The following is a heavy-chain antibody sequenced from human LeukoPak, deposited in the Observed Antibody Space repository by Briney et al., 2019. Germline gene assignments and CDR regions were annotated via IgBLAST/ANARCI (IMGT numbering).Heavy chain of an antibody. D-gene: IGHD1-26*01. CDR2: IIPIFGTA. CDR3: ARPGIVGATPWDLGY. V-gene: IGHV1-69*13. J-gene: IGHJ4*02. Sequence: SVTVSCKASGGTFSSYAISWVQQAPGQGLEWMGGIIPIFGTANYAQKFQGRVTITADESTSTAYMELSSLRSEDTAVYYCARPGIVGATPWDLGYWGQGTLVTVSS. CDR1: GGTFSSYA.